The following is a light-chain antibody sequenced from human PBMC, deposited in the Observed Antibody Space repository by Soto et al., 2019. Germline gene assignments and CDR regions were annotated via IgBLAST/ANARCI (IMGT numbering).Light chain of an antibody. Sequence: QSALTQPASVSGSPGQSITISCTGTSRDVGRYDFVSWYQQYPGRAPQLMISDVSNRPSGVSIRFSGSKSGNTASLTISGLQAEDEADYYCSSFTSRSTVVFGGGTKLTVL. J-gene: IGLJ3*02. CDR3: SSFTSRSTVV. V-gene: IGLV2-14*03. CDR2: DVS. CDR1: SRDVGRYDF.